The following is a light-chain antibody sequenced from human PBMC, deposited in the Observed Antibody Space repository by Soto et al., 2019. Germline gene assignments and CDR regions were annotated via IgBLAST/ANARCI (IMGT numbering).Light chain of an antibody. CDR1: QSVSSSY. CDR3: QQYSASPRT. V-gene: IGKV3-20*01. J-gene: IGKJ1*01. Sequence: EIVLTQSPGTLSLSPGESATLSCRASQSVSSSYLAWYQQKPGQAPRLLIYGASSRATGIPDRFSGSGSGTDFTLTISRLEPEDFVVYYCQQYSASPRTFGQGTKVDI. CDR2: GAS.